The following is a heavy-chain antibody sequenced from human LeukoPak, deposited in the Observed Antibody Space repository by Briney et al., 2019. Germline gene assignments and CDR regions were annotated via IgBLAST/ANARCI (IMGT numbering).Heavy chain of an antibody. CDR2: IYYSGST. V-gene: IGHV4-59*01. J-gene: IGHJ4*02. Sequence: SETLSLTCTVSGGSISSYYWSWIRQPPGKGLEWIGYIYYSGSTNYNPSLKSRVTISVDTSKNQFPLKLSSVTAADTAVYYCARAQAAGEFDYWGQGTLVTVSS. D-gene: IGHD2-15*01. CDR3: ARAQAAGEFDY. CDR1: GGSISSYY.